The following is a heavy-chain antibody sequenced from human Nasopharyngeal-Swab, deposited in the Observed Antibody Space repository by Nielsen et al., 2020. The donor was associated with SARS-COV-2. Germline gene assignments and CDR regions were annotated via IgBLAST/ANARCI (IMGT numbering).Heavy chain of an antibody. CDR1: GYTFTSYG. CDR3: ARDIEEWLVVPSLSFDF. V-gene: IGHV1-18*01. D-gene: IGHD3-3*01. CDR2: ISTHNGNT. J-gene: IGHJ4*02. Sequence: ASVKVSCKASGYTFTSYGISWVRQAPGQGLEWVGWISTHNGNTNYAQKFKGRVTVTTDTSTRIAYMELRSLRSDDTAVYYCARDIEEWLVVPSLSFDFWGQGTLVTVSS.